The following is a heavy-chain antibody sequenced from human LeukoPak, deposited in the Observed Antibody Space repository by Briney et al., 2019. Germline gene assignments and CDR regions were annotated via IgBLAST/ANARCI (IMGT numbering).Heavy chain of an antibody. V-gene: IGHV3-33*01. J-gene: IGHJ4*02. CDR1: GFTFSSYG. D-gene: IGHD3-22*01. Sequence: GGSLRLSCAASGFTFSSYGMHWVRQAPGKGLEWVAVIWYDGSNKYYADSVKGRFTISRDNSKNTLCLQMNSLRAEDTAVYYCARDLGPDYYDSSEGFDYWGQGTLVTVSS. CDR3: ARDLGPDYYDSSEGFDY. CDR2: IWYDGSNK.